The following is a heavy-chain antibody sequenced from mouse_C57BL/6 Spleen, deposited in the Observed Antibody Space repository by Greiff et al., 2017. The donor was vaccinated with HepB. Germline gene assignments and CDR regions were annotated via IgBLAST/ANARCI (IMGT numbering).Heavy chain of an antibody. CDR3: ARRGDYDYSFDY. J-gene: IGHJ2*01. CDR2: IDPSDSYT. D-gene: IGHD2-4*01. CDR1: GYTFTSYW. Sequence: QVQLQQPGAELVKPGASVKLSCKASGYTFTSYWMQWVKQRPGQGLEWIGEIDPSDSYTNYNQKFKGKATLTVDTSPSTAYMQLSSLTSEDSAVYYCARRGDYDYSFDYWGQGTTLTVSS. V-gene: IGHV1-50*01.